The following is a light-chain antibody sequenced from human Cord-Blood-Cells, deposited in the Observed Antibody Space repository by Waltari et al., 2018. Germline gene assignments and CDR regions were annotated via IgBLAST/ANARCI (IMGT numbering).Light chain of an antibody. CDR2: DVR. V-gene: IGLV2-11*01. CDR1: SSDVGGSNY. Sequence: QSALTQPRSVSGSPGQSVTISCTGTSSDVGGSNYVSWYQQHPGKAPKPTIYDVRKRPSGVPYRFSGSKSGNTASLTISELQAEDEADYYCCSYAGSYTFVVFGGGTKLTVL. CDR3: CSYAGSYTFVV. J-gene: IGLJ2*01.